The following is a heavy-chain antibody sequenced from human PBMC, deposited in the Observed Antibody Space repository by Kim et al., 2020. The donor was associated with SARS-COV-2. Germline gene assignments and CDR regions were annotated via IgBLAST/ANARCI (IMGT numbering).Heavy chain of an antibody. Sequence: GGSLRLSCAASGFTFSNAWMAWVRQAPGKGLEWVGRIRSKTDGGTTDHAAPVKGRFTISRDDSKDTLYLQMNSLKTEDTAVYYCNTGLWSGQLLSDYWGQGTLVTVST. V-gene: IGHV3-15*01. CDR2: IRSKTDGGTT. CDR3: NTGLWSGQLLSDY. J-gene: IGHJ4*02. D-gene: IGHD3-10*01. CDR1: GFTFSNAW.